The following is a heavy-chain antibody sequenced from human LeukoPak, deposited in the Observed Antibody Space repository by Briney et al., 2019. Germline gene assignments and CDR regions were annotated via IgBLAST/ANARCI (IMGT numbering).Heavy chain of an antibody. CDR3: VWSGWYGYFDY. J-gene: IGHJ4*02. V-gene: IGHV3-21*04. CDR2: ISSSSSYI. D-gene: IGHD6-19*01. CDR1: GFTFSSYR. Sequence: TGGSLRLSCAASGFTFSSYRMNWVRKARGKGLEWVPSISSSSSYIYYADSVKGRFTISRDNSKNTLYLQMNSLRAEDTAVYYCVWSGWYGYFDYWGQGTLVTVSS.